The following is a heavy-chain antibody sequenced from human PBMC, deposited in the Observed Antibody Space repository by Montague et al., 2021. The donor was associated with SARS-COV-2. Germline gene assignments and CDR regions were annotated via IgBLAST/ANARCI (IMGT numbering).Heavy chain of an antibody. CDR3: ARDVAVAGLFDF. CDR1: GGSISSGSYY. Sequence: TLSLTCTVSGGSISSGSYYWSWIRQPAGKGLEWIGRISISGSTNHNPSLKSRVTISEDTSKNQFSLKLSSVTAAATAVYYCARDVAVAGLFDFWGQGTLVTVSS. V-gene: IGHV4-61*02. D-gene: IGHD6-19*01. J-gene: IGHJ4*02. CDR2: ISISGST.